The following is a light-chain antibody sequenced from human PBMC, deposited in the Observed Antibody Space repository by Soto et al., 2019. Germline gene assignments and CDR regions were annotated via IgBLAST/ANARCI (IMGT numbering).Light chain of an antibody. CDR3: QQRSNWPPVIT. V-gene: IGKV3-11*01. Sequence: EIVLTQSPATLSLSPGERATLSCRASQSFSSYLAWYQQQPCQAPRLLLYDAYKRATGIPARFSGRGSGTDFTLPISSLEPEDFAVYYCQQRSNWPPVITFGQGTRLEIK. CDR1: QSFSSY. J-gene: IGKJ5*01. CDR2: DAY.